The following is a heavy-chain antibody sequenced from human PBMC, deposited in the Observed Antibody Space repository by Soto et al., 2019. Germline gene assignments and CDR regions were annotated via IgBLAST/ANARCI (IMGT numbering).Heavy chain of an antibody. V-gene: IGHV1-69*10. CDR3: ARGRSRYDRSGYYRPDY. J-gene: IGHJ4*02. D-gene: IGHD3-22*01. Sequence: SVKVSCKASGDTFSNYAISWVRQAPGQGLEWMGGIIPILGTPTYAQKFQGRVTITADKSTSTAYMELSSLRSEDTAVYYCARGRSRYDRSGYYRPDYWGQGTLVTVSS. CDR1: GDTFSNYA. CDR2: IIPILGTP.